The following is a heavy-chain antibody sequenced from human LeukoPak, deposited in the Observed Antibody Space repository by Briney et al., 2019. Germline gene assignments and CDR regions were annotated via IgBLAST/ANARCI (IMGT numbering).Heavy chain of an antibody. CDR2: INPNSGGT. D-gene: IGHD1-26*01. CDR3: ARDESGSYGMDV. Sequence: RASVKVSCKASGYTFTGYYMHWVRQAPGQGLEWMGWINPNSGGTDYAQKFQGRVTMTRDTSIGTAYMELSRLRSDDTAVYYCARDESGSYGMDVWGQGTTVTVSS. CDR1: GYTFTGYY. J-gene: IGHJ6*02. V-gene: IGHV1-2*02.